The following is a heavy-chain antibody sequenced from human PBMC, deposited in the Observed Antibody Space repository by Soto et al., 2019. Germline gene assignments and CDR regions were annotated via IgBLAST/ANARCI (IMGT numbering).Heavy chain of an antibody. Sequence: SETLSLTCAVSGGSISSSNWWSWVRQPPGKGLEWIGEIYHSGSTNYNPSLKSRVTISVDKSKNQFSLKLSSVTAADTAVYYCARDISTPGIAAAGTDYNWFDPWGQGTLVTVS. CDR2: IYHSGST. V-gene: IGHV4-4*02. J-gene: IGHJ5*02. CDR3: ARDISTPGIAAAGTDYNWFDP. CDR1: GGSISSSNW. D-gene: IGHD6-13*01.